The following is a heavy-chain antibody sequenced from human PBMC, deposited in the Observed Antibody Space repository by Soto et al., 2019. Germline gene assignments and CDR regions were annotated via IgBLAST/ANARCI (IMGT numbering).Heavy chain of an antibody. D-gene: IGHD6-13*01. Sequence: QVQLVESGGGVVQPGRSLRLSCAASGFTFNNYGMHWVRQAPGKGLEWLAVIWNDGSNSSYANYVKGRFTISRDNSKNTLYLQMSSLRAEDTAVYYCARRQIPPPTRGAANARGGMDVWGQGTKVTVSS. CDR3: ARRQIPPPTRGAANARGGMDV. CDR1: GFTFNNYG. J-gene: IGHJ6*02. V-gene: IGHV3-33*01. CDR2: IWNDGSNS.